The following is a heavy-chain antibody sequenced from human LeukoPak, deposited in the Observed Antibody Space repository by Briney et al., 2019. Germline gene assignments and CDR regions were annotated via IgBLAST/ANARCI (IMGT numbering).Heavy chain of an antibody. CDR3: ASHLNANCNFDL. V-gene: IGHV4-4*09. CDR2: ISTSGST. Sequence: NPSETLSLTCTVSGGSISGYFWSWIRQPPGKGLEWIGYISTSGSTNYNPSLTSRVTMSVDTSTNQFSLRLSSVTAADTAVYYCASHLNANCNFDLWGRGTLVTVSS. J-gene: IGHJ2*01. CDR1: GGSISGYF. D-gene: IGHD1-1*01.